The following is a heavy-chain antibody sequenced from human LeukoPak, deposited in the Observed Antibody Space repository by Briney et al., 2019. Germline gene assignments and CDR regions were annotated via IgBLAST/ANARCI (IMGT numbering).Heavy chain of an antibody. CDR3: ARFTSGYYGYFDY. D-gene: IGHD3-22*01. CDR2: INPNSGGT. V-gene: IGHV1-2*02. Sequence: GASVKVSCQASGYTFTGYYMYWVRQAPGQGLEWMGWINPNSGGTNYAQKFQGRDTMTRDTSISTAYMELSRLRSDDTAVYYCARFTSGYYGYFDYWGQGTLVTVSS. CDR1: GYTFTGYY. J-gene: IGHJ4*02.